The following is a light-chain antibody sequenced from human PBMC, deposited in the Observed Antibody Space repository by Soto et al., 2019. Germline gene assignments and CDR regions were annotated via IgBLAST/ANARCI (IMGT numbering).Light chain of an antibody. J-gene: IGKJ2*01. CDR1: QSVSSSY. Sequence: EIVLTQSPGTLSLSPGERATLSCRASQSVSSSYLAWYQQKPGQAPRLLIYGASSRATGIPDRFSGSGSGTHFTLTISRLEPEDFAVYYCHQYGSSPLYTFGQRTKLEIK. CDR3: HQYGSSPLYT. CDR2: GAS. V-gene: IGKV3-20*01.